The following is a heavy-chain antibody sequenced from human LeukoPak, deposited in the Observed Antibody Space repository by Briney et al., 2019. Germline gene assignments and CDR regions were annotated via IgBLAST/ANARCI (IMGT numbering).Heavy chain of an antibody. Sequence: AASVKVSCKTSAYTFTDYGVSWVRQAPGQGLEWMGWISTDNGNTNYAQKFQGRVTMTTEESTSTAYMELRSLRSDDTAVYYCARVEGYKSGYGLPDYWGQGTLVTVSS. CDR2: ISTDNGNT. J-gene: IGHJ4*02. CDR1: AYTFTDYG. V-gene: IGHV1-18*04. CDR3: ARVEGYKSGYGLPDY. D-gene: IGHD5-18*01.